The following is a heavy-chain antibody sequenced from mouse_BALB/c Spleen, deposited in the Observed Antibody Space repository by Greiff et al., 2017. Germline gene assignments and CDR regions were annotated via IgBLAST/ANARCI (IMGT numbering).Heavy chain of an antibody. D-gene: IGHD1-1*01. CDR3: ARVVDWFAY. Sequence: VQLQQSGAELVKPGASVKLSCKASGYTFTSYYMYWVKQRPGQGLEWIGWIDPENGNTIYDPKFQGKASITADTSSNTAYLQLSSLTSEDTAVYYCARVVDWFAYWGQGTLVTVSA. CDR2: IDPENGNT. CDR1: GYTFTSYY. V-gene: IGHV14-1*02. J-gene: IGHJ3*01.